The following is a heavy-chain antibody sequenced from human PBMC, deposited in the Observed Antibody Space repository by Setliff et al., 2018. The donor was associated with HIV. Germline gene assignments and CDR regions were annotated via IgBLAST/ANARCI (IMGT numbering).Heavy chain of an antibody. D-gene: IGHD1-26*01. Sequence: GGSLRLSCAASGFTFSSYSMNWVRQAPGKGLEWVSSISSSSSYIYYVDSLKGRFTISRDNAKNTLYLQMNSLRAEDTAVYYCARILVGGTRAFDVWGQGTMVTVSS. CDR2: ISSSSSYI. CDR1: GFTFSSYS. V-gene: IGHV3-21*01. J-gene: IGHJ3*01. CDR3: ARILVGGTRAFDV.